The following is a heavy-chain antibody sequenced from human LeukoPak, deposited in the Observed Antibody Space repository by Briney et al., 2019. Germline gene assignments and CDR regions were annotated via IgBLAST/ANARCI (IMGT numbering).Heavy chain of an antibody. CDR3: ARDRSEDYGDYSCFDY. D-gene: IGHD4-17*01. J-gene: IGHJ4*02. CDR1: GFTFSSYS. CDR2: ISSSSSYI. Sequence: TGGSLRLSCAASGFTFSSYSMNWVRQAPGKGLEWVSSISSSSSYIYYADSVKGRSTISRGNAKNSLYLQMNSLRAEDTAVYYCARDRSEDYGDYSCFDYWGQGTLVTVSS. V-gene: IGHV3-21*01.